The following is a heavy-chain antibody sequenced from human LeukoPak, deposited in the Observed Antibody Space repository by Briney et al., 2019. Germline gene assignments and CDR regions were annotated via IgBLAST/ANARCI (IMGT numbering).Heavy chain of an antibody. D-gene: IGHD3-9*01. CDR3: AKELDYDILTGYYNGIDY. J-gene: IGHJ4*02. V-gene: IGHV3-23*01. CDR2: ISGSGGST. CDR1: GFTFSSYG. Sequence: GGSLRLSCAASGFTFSSYGMSWVRQAPGKGLEWVSAISGSGGSTYYADSVKGRFTISRDNSKNTLYLQMNSLRAEDTAVYYCAKELDYDILTGYYNGIDYWGQGTLVTVSS.